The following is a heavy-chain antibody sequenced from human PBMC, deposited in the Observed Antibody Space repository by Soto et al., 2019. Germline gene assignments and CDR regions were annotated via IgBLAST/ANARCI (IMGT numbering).Heavy chain of an antibody. J-gene: IGHJ4*02. CDR3: SLERGYDGYYFDY. Sequence: QVQLVQSGAEVKKPGASVKVACKASGYTFTSYDINWVRQATGQGLEWMGWMNPNSGNTGYAQKFQGRVTMTRNTSISTAYMELSSLRSEDTAVYYCSLERGYDGYYFDYWGQGTLVTVSS. D-gene: IGHD5-12*01. V-gene: IGHV1-8*01. CDR2: MNPNSGNT. CDR1: GYTFTSYD.